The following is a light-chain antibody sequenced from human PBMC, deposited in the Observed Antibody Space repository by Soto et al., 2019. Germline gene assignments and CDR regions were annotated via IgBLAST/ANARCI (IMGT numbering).Light chain of an antibody. CDR2: AAS. V-gene: IGKV1-39*01. Sequence: DVQMAQSRSSLSASXXDIVXIPCLASQSISSYLNWYQQKPGQAPKXXIYAASSLQSGVPSRFSGSGAGTDFTLTISSLQPEDFATYYCQQSYSTPPTFGGGTKVDIK. CDR1: QSISSY. J-gene: IGKJ4*01. CDR3: QQSYSTPPT.